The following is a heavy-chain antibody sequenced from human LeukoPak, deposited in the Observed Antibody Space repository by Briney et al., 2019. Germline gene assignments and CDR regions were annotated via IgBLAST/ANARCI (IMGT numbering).Heavy chain of an antibody. V-gene: IGHV3-30*18. D-gene: IGHD6-13*01. Sequence: GGSLRLSCAASGFTFSSYGMHWVRQAPGKGLEWVAVISYDGSNKYYADSVKGRFTISRDNSKNTLYLQMNSLRAEDTAVYYRAKDLGAAAGGFDYWGQGTLVTVSS. J-gene: IGHJ4*02. CDR1: GFTFSSYG. CDR2: ISYDGSNK. CDR3: AKDLGAAAGGFDY.